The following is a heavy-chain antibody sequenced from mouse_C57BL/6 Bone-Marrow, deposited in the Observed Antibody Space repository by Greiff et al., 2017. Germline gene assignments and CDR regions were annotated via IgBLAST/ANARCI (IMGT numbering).Heavy chain of an antibody. CDR1: GFSLTSYG. V-gene: IGHV2-5*01. J-gene: IGHJ2*01. Sequence: VQLQQSGPGLVQPSQCLSITCTVSGFSLTSYGVHWVRQSPGKGLEWLGVIWRGGSTDYNAAFMSRLSITKDNSKSRVFVKMNSLQTDDTAIYYFAKDPLFDYWGQGTTLTGAS. CDR2: IWRGGST. CDR3: AKDPLFDY.